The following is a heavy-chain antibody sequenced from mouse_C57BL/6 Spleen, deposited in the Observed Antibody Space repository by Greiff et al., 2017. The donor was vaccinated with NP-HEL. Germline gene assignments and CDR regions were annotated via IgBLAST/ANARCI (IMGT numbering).Heavy chain of an antibody. CDR2: IHPSDSDT. V-gene: IGHV1-74*01. CDR1: GYTFTSYW. D-gene: IGHD1-1*01. J-gene: IGHJ2*01. Sequence: QVQLQQPGAELVKPGASVKVSCKASGYTFTSYWMHWVKQRPGQGLEWIGRIHPSDSDTNYNQKFKGKATLTVDKSSSTAYRQRSSLTSEDSAVYYCAIWGYYGSSYYFDYWGQGTTLTVSS. CDR3: AIWGYYGSSYYFDY.